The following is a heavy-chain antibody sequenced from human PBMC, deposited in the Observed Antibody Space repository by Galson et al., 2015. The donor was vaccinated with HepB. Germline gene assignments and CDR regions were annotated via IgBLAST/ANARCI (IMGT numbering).Heavy chain of an antibody. CDR2: IHPNSGDT. J-gene: IGHJ5*02. D-gene: IGHD1-20*01. CDR1: GYTFTGYQ. V-gene: IGHV1-2*02. CDR3: ARGKRYKWNHDGFDP. Sequence: SVKVSCKASGYTFTGYQMHWVRQAPGQGLEWMGWIHPNSGDTSYAQKFEGRVTMTRDTSINTAYLDVSSLRPDDTAVYYCARGKRYKWNHDGFDPWDQGTLLTVSS.